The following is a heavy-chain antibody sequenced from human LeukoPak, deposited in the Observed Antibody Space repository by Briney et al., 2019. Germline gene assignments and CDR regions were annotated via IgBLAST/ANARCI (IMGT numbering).Heavy chain of an antibody. CDR1: GFTFSSYA. J-gene: IGHJ4*02. CDR2: ITGSGGGT. V-gene: IGHV3-23*01. CDR3: AKDPPGIVADPYFFDY. D-gene: IGHD6-13*01. Sequence: PGGSLRLSCAASGFTFSSYAMSWVRQAPGQGLEWVSTITGSGGGTYYADSVKGRFTISRDNSKNTLSLQMNSLRAEDTAVYYCAKDPPGIVADPYFFDYWGQGTLVTVSS.